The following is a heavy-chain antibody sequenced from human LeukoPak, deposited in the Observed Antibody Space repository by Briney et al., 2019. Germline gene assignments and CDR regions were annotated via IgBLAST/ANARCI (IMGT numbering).Heavy chain of an antibody. V-gene: IGHV4-34*01. CDR2: INHSGST. Sequence: SETLSLTCAVYGGSFSGYYWSWIRQPPGKGLEGIGEINHSGSTNYNPSLKSRVTISVDTSKNQFSLKLSSVTAADTAVYYCARGNRCSGGSCYFYWGQGTLVTVSS. CDR3: ARGNRCSGGSCYFY. J-gene: IGHJ4*02. CDR1: GGSFSGYY. D-gene: IGHD2-15*01.